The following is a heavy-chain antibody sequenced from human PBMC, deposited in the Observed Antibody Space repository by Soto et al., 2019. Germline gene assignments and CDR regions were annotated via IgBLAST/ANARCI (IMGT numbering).Heavy chain of an antibody. J-gene: IGHJ4*02. CDR3: ARADYGTFDN. V-gene: IGHV3-64*07. Sequence: EVLLLESGGGLVQPGGSLRLYCSASGVIFRNYNMHWVRQAPGKGLEYVSGISSNGGSTFYADSVKGRFSISRDNSKITVHLQMGRLRTEDMGTYYCARADYGTFDNWVQGSLVAVSS. CDR1: GVIFRNYN. D-gene: IGHD4-17*01. CDR2: ISSNGGST.